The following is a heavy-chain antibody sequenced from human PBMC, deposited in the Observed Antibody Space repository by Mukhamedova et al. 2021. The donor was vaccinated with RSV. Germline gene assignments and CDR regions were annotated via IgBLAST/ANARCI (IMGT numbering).Heavy chain of an antibody. CDR3: CGGSGYDY. V-gene: IGHV3-30*03. D-gene: IGHD2-15*01. Sequence: MGWVRQAPGKGLEWVAVISYDRSNKYYADSVKGRFTISRDNSKNTLYLQMNSLRAEDTAVYYCCGGSGYDYWGQGTLVTVSS. CDR2: ISYDRSNK. J-gene: IGHJ4*02.